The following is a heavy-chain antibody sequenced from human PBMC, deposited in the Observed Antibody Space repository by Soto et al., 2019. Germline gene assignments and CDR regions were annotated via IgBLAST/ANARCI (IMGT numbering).Heavy chain of an antibody. V-gene: IGHV1-18*01. Sequence: QVQLVQSGAEVKKPGASVKVSCKASGYTFISYGISWVRQAPGQGLEWMGWISTFNGKTNYAQNVQGRVTMTTDTSTTTSYRGARGLTSDHTAAYYCARYRVPKLSGYAPFDYWGQGNLVTAS. J-gene: IGHJ4*02. CDR2: ISTFNGKT. CDR1: GYTFISYG. CDR3: ARYRVPKLSGYAPFDY. D-gene: IGHD3-22*01.